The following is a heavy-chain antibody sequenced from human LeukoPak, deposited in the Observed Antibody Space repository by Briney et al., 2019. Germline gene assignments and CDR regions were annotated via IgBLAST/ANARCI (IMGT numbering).Heavy chain of an antibody. V-gene: IGHV3-30*01. CDR3: ARIAVAGTIRGTCSYTDY. Sequence: GRSLRLSCAASGFTFSSYAMHWVRQAPGKGLEWVAVISYDGSNKYYADSVKGRFTISRDNSKNTLYLQMNSLRAEDTAVYYCARIAVAGTIRGTCSYTDYWGQGTLVTVSS. CDR1: GFTFSSYA. J-gene: IGHJ4*02. CDR2: ISYDGSNK. D-gene: IGHD6-19*01.